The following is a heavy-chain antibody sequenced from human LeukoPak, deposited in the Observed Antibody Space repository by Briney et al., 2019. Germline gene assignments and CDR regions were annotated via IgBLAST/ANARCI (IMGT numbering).Heavy chain of an antibody. Sequence: ASVTVSCKASGYTFTSYYMHWVRQAPGQGLEWMGIINPSGGSTSYAQKFQGRVTMTRDMSTSTVYMELSSLRSEDTAVYYFALITVTTDGFDYWGQGTLVTVSS. CDR2: INPSGGST. J-gene: IGHJ4*02. D-gene: IGHD4-17*01. V-gene: IGHV1-46*01. CDR1: GYTFTSYY. CDR3: ALITVTTDGFDY.